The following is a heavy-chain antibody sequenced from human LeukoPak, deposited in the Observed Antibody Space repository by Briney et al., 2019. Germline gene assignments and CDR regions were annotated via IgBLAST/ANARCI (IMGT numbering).Heavy chain of an antibody. D-gene: IGHD1-26*01. Sequence: GGSLRLSCAASGFTVNSNYMSWVRQAPGKGLEWVSVVYSGDRTYYADSVKGRFTISRDDSTNTLYLLMNSLRAEDTAVCYCARGYLIDYWGQGTLVTVSS. CDR3: ARGYLIDY. V-gene: IGHV3-66*01. J-gene: IGHJ4*02. CDR1: GFTVNSNY. CDR2: VYSGDRT.